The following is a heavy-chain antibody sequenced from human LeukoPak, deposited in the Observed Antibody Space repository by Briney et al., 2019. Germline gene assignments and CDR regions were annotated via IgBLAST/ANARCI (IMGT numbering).Heavy chain of an antibody. D-gene: IGHD1-7*01. CDR2: INTNTGNP. CDR1: GYIFDIYA. Sequence: EASVTVSCKASGYIFDIYALIWVRQAPGQGLELMGWINTNTGNPTYAQGFTGRFVFSLDTSVSTAYLQISSLKAEDTAVYYCARDYTLTLGTTTYFQHWGQGTLVTVSS. CDR3: ARDYTLTLGTTTYFQH. J-gene: IGHJ1*01. V-gene: IGHV7-4-1*02.